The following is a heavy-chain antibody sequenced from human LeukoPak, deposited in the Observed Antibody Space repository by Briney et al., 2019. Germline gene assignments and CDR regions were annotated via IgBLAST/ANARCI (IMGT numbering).Heavy chain of an antibody. J-gene: IGHJ4*02. CDR3: ARSGLVRGVST. Sequence: KPSETLSLTCAVYGGSFSGYYWSWIRQPPGKGLEWIGEINHSGSTNYNPSLKSRVTMSVDTSKNQFSLKLNSVTAADTAVYYCARSGLVRGVSTWGQGTLVTVSS. CDR1: GGSFSGYY. CDR2: INHSGST. V-gene: IGHV4-34*01. D-gene: IGHD3-10*01.